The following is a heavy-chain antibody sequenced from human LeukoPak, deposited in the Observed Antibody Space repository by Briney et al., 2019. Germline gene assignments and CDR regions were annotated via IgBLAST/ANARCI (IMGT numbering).Heavy chain of an antibody. Sequence: PSETLSLTCTVSGGSISSGDYYWSWIRQPPGKGLEWIGYIYYSGSTYYNPSLKSRVTISVDTSKNQFSLKLSSVTAADTAVYYCAREGMGGLEIDYWGQGTLVTVSS. CDR3: AREGMGGLEIDY. CDR1: GGSISSGDYY. J-gene: IGHJ4*02. CDR2: IYYSGST. D-gene: IGHD1-26*01. V-gene: IGHV4-30-4*01.